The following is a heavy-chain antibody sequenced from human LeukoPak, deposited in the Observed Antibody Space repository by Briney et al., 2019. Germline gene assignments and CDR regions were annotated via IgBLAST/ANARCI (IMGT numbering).Heavy chain of an antibody. CDR1: GGTFSSYA. V-gene: IGHV1-2*02. CDR2: INPNSGGT. D-gene: IGHD3-10*01. CDR3: ASGMVDPSDY. J-gene: IGHJ4*02. Sequence: ASVKVSCKASGGTFSSYAISWVRQAPGQGLEWMGWINPNSGGTNYAQKFQGRVTMTRDTSISTAYMELSRLRSDDTAVYYCASGMVDPSDYWGQGTLVTVSS.